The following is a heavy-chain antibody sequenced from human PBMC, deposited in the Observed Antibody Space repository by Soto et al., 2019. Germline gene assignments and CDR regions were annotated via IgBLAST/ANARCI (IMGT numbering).Heavy chain of an antibody. J-gene: IGHJ6*02. CDR2: ISGSGGST. V-gene: IGHV3-23*01. D-gene: IGHD3-9*01. CDR3: AKDRVLRYFDWLSQTYGMDV. CDR1: GFTFSSYA. Sequence: HPGGSLRLSCAASGFTFSSYAMSWVRQAPGKGLEWVSAISGSGGSTYYADSVKGRFTISRDNSKNTLYLQMNSLRAEDTAVYYCAKDRVLRYFDWLSQTYGMDVWGQGTTVTVSS.